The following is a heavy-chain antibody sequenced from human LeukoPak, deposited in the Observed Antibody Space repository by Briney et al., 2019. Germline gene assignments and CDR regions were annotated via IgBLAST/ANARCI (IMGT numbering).Heavy chain of an antibody. CDR3: PRADGGWYHYYYYMDV. V-gene: IGHV3-74*01. CDR2: LNGDGSST. Sequence: PGGSLRLSCAASGFTFSCYWLRWVPPAPGKGLVWVSRLNGDGSSTSYAVSGKGRFTISRDNAKNTLYLQMNSLRAEDTAVYYCPRADGGWYHYYYYMDVWGKGTTVTVSS. D-gene: IGHD6-19*01. J-gene: IGHJ6*03. CDR1: GFTFSCYW.